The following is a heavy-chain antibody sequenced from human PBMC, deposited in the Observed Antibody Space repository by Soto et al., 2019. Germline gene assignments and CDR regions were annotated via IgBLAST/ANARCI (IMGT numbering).Heavy chain of an antibody. D-gene: IGHD3-10*01. J-gene: IGHJ4*02. CDR2: INSVGGTT. CDR3: WAGDTNHFDF. Sequence: EVQLVESGGGLVQPGGALRLSCAGSGLTLSRYWMHWVRQGPGKGLVWVSRINSVGGTTTYEDSVKGRFTISRDNAKNTVDVQMNSLRAEDKAVYYCWAGDTNHFDFWGQGTLVTVS. CDR1: GLTLSRYW. V-gene: IGHV3-74*01.